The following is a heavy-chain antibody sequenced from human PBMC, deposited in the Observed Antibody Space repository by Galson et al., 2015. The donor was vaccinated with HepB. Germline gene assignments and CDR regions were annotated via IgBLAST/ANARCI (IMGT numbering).Heavy chain of an antibody. V-gene: IGHV3-23*03. CDR3: TKQAGNLVRSWHFDY. Sequence: SLRLSCAASGFTFSDFAMSWVRQAPGKGLEWVSGIAKDSSYRYYADSMTGRFTISRDNSKNTLFLQLNSLRADDTAVYYCTKQAGNLVRSWHFDYWGQGSLVIVSS. J-gene: IGHJ4*02. CDR1: GFTFSDFA. CDR2: IAKDSSYR.